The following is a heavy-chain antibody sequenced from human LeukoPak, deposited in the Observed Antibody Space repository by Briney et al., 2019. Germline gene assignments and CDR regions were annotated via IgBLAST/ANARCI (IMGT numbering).Heavy chain of an antibody. Sequence: KPSETLSLTCAVSGGSISSSGYSWGWIRQPPGKGLEWIGYIYHSGSTYYNPSLKSRVTISVDRSKNQFSLKLSSVTAADTAVYYCARVAPDFRLFDYWGQGTLVTVSS. CDR1: GGSISSSGYS. V-gene: IGHV4-30-2*01. CDR2: IYHSGST. D-gene: IGHD3/OR15-3a*01. CDR3: ARVAPDFRLFDY. J-gene: IGHJ4*02.